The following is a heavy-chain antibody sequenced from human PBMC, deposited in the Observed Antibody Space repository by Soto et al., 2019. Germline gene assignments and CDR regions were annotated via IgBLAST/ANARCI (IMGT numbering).Heavy chain of an antibody. V-gene: IGHV4-30-4*01. CDR1: GGSISSGDYY. Sequence: QVQLQESGPGLVKPSQTLSLTCTVSGGSISSGDYYWSWIRQPPGKGLEWIGYIYYSGSTYYNPSLKSRVTISVDTSKNQFSLKLSSVTAADAAVYYCARAPPYDFWKFDPWGQGTLVTVSS. CDR3: ARAPPYDFWKFDP. J-gene: IGHJ5*02. D-gene: IGHD3-3*01. CDR2: IYYSGST.